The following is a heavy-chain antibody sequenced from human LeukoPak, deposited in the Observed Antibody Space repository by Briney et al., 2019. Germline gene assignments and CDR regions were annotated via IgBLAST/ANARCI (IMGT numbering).Heavy chain of an antibody. CDR2: IYYSGGT. CDR3: ARERIAAAGYYYYYYGMDV. V-gene: IGHV4-30-4*08. J-gene: IGHJ6*02. Sequence: PSETLSLTCTVSGGSISSGDYYWSWIRQPPGKGLEWIGYIYYSGGTYYNPSLKSRVTISVDTSKNQFSLKLSSVTAADTAVYYCARERIAAAGYYYYYYGMDVWGQGTTVTVSS. D-gene: IGHD6-13*01. CDR1: GGSISSGDYY.